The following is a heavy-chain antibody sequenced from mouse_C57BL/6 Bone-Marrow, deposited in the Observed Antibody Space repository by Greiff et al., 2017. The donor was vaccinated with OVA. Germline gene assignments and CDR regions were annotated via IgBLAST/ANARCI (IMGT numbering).Heavy chain of an antibody. D-gene: IGHD1-1*01. CDR3: ARGYYGSSFV. CDR2: INPNYGTT. J-gene: IGHJ3*01. CDR1: GYSFTDYN. V-gene: IGHV1-39*01. Sequence: VQLKESGPELVKPGASVKISCKASGYSFTDYNMNWVKQRNGKSLEWIGVINPNYGTTSYNQKFKGKATLTVAQSSSPAYMQLNSLTSEDAAVYYGARGYYGSSFVWGQGTLVTVSA.